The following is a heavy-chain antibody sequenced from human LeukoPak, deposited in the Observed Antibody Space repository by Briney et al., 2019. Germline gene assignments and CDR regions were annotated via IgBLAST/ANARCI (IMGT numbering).Heavy chain of an antibody. V-gene: IGHV3-11*01. CDR1: GFTFSDYF. CDR2: ISRSGSII. D-gene: IGHD1-1*01. CDR3: ARGPTGSSNWFDP. J-gene: IGHJ5*02. Sequence: GGSLRLSCAASGFTFSDYFMNWIRQAPRKGLEWVSHISRSGSIIYYADSVKGRFTISRDNAKNSLYLQMNSLRAEDTAVYYCARGPTGSSNWFDPWGQGTLVTVSS.